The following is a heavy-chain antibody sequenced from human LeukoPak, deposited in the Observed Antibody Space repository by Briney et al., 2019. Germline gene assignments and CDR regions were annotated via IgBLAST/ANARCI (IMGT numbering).Heavy chain of an antibody. CDR2: ISSSETT. Sequence: SETLSLTCSVSGVPINSSTYYWGWIRRPPGRVLEWIGTISSSETTYYNSSLKSRVTISAATSKSSLKATTVTAADTAVYYCARHEYYYYYLDVWGKGTTVTVSS. V-gene: IGHV4-39*01. CDR1: GVPINSSTYY. CDR3: ARHEYYYYYLDV. J-gene: IGHJ6*03.